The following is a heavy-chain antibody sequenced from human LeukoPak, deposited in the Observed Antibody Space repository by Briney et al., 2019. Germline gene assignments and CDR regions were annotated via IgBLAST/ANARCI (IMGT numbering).Heavy chain of an antibody. CDR1: GLTFSSYA. V-gene: IGHV3-30*04. D-gene: IGHD3-10*01. J-gene: IGHJ4*02. CDR2: ISYDGSNK. Sequence: HTGGSLRLSCAASGLTFSSYAMHWVRQAPGKGLEWVAVISYDGSNKYYADSVKGRFTISRDNSKNTLYLQMNSLRAEDTAVYYCAKVPLWFGESMYYFDYWGQGTLVTVSS. CDR3: AKVPLWFGESMYYFDY.